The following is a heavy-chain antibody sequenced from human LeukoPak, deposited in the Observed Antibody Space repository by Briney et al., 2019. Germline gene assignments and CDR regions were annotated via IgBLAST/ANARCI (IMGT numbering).Heavy chain of an antibody. CDR2: IFYSGRT. CDR3: ATMGGYDYSWYFDL. Sequence: SETLSLTCTVSGGSISTYYWSWIRQPPGKGLEWIGYIFYSGRTNYNPSLKSRVTMSVDTSKNQFSLRLSSVTAADTAVYYCATMGGYDYSWYFDLWGRGTLVTVSS. D-gene: IGHD5-12*01. CDR1: GGSISTYY. V-gene: IGHV4-59*12. J-gene: IGHJ2*01.